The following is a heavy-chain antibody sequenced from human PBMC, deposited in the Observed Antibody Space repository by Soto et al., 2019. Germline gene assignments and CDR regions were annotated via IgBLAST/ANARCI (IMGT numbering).Heavy chain of an antibody. CDR1: GFTFSDYY. J-gene: IGHJ4*02. D-gene: IGHD6-13*01. CDR2: ISNSAGTI. V-gene: IGHV3-11*01. Sequence: QVQLVESGGGLVKPGGSLRLSCAASGFTFSDYYMSWIRQAPGKGLEWVSYISNSAGTISYADSVKGRFTISRDNAKKSLYLQMSSLRAEDTAVYYCARAMYSSKTDFDYWGQGTLVTVSS. CDR3: ARAMYSSKTDFDY.